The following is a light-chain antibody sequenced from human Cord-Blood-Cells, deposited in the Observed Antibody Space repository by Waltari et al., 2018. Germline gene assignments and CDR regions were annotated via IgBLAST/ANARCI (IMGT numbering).Light chain of an antibody. CDR3: ISYTSSSTWV. Sequence: QSALTQPASVSGSPGQSITISCTGTSSDVGGYNYVSWYQQHPGKAPKPMISDVSKRPSGVSNRFSSSKSGNTASLTISGLQAEDEAAYYCISYTSSSTWVFGGGTKLTVL. CDR1: SSDVGGYNY. V-gene: IGLV2-14*01. CDR2: DVS. J-gene: IGLJ3*02.